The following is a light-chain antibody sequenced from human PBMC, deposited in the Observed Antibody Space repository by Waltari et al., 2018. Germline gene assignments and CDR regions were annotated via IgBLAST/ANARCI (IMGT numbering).Light chain of an antibody. CDR2: AVP. J-gene: IGLJ1*01. V-gene: IGLV2-23*02. Sequence: QSALTQPASVSGSPGQSITLTCTGTSSDVRSYNYVSWYQQYPGKAPKLLLYAVPQRPSGVSDRFSCSKSGNTASLTISGLQAEDEADYYCCSYAGDSLYVFGTGTTVTV. CDR1: SSDVRSYNY. CDR3: CSYAGDSLYV.